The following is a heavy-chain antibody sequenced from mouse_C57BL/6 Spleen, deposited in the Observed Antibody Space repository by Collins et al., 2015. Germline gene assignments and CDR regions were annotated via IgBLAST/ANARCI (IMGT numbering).Heavy chain of an antibody. CDR3: ARSRHYYGSSYDWYFDV. D-gene: IGHD1-1*01. CDR1: GYTFTTYG. J-gene: IGHJ1*03. CDR2: INTYSGVP. V-gene: IGHV9-3*01. Sequence: QIQLVQSGPELKKPGETVKISCKASGYTFTTYGMSWVKQAPGKGLKWMGWINTYSGVPTYADDFKGRFAFSLQTSASTAYLQINNLKNEDTATYFCARSRHYYGSSYDWYFDVWSTGTTVTVSS.